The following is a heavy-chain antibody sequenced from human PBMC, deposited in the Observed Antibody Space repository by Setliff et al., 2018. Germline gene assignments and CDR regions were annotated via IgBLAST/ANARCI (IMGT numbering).Heavy chain of an antibody. CDR1: GFTFSSYW. D-gene: IGHD2-21*01. Sequence: GGSLRLSCAASGFTFSSYWMHWVRQAPGKGLVWVSRINTDGSSTSYADSVKGRFTISRDNAKNTLYLQMNRLRAEDTAVYYCARAFLIVPQAYYGMDVWGQGTTVTVSS. CDR3: ARAFLIVPQAYYGMDV. V-gene: IGHV3-74*01. CDR2: INTDGSST. J-gene: IGHJ6*02.